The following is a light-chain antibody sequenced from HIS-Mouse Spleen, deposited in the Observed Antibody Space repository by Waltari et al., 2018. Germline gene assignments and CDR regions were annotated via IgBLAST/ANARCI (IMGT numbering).Light chain of an antibody. CDR3: YSTDSSGNHRV. CDR1: ALPKKY. V-gene: IGLV3-10*01. Sequence: SYELTQPPSVSVSPGQTARITCSGDALPKKYAYWYQQKSGQAPVLGIYEDSKRPSGIPERFSGSSAGTMATLTISGAQVEEEADYYCYSTDSSGNHRVFGGGTKLTV. J-gene: IGLJ2*01. CDR2: EDS.